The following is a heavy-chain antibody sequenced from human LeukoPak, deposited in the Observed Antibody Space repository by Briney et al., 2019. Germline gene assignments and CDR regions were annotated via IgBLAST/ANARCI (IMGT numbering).Heavy chain of an antibody. D-gene: IGHD3-10*01. CDR2: SGSS. V-gene: IGHV4-59*01. CDR1: SGSFSDYY. J-gene: IGHJ6*01. CDR3: ARTRRHYYGSGKNLTPWPAGLDV. Sequence: PAGTLSLTCTVSSGSFSDYYWTWMRQPPGQGLEWIGYSGSSKYNPSLENRVTISVDTSKRHFSLTLSPVTAADTAIYYCARTRRHYYGSGKNLTPWPAGLDVWGQGTTVIVSA.